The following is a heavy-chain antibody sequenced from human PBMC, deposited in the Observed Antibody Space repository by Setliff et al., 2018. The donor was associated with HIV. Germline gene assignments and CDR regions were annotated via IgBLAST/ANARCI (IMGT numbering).Heavy chain of an antibody. D-gene: IGHD3-22*01. CDR1: GFTFSDYW. J-gene: IGHJ4*02. CDR3: VRGSGYYYFDN. Sequence: GGSLRLSCTASGFTFSDYWMHWVRRGPGRGLEWVSRIGRDGTVANYADSVKGRFTISRDNARNTLFLQMNSLGVEDTALYYCVRGSGYYYFDNWGQGALVTVSS. V-gene: IGHV3-74*01. CDR2: IGRDGTVA.